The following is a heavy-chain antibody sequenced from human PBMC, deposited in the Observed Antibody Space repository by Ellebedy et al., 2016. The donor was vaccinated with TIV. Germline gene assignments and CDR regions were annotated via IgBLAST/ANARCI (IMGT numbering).Heavy chain of an antibody. CDR3: ARERGIAVAGTAGMDV. Sequence: SETLSLTCTVSGGSISSYYWSWIRQPAGKGLEWIGRIYTSGSTNYNPSLKSRVTMPVDTSKNQFSLKLSSVTAADTAVYYCARERGIAVAGTAGMDVWGQGTTVTVSS. J-gene: IGHJ6*02. CDR1: GGSISSYY. CDR2: IYTSGST. V-gene: IGHV4-4*07. D-gene: IGHD6-19*01.